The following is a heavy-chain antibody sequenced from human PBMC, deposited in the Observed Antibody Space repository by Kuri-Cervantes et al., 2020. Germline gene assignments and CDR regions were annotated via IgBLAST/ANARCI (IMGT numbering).Heavy chain of an antibody. V-gene: IGHV4-34*01. CDR1: GGSFSDYY. J-gene: IGHJ4*02. D-gene: IGHD5-12*01. CDR3: ARSGYVFLVFDY. CDR2: INHSGST. Sequence: GSLRLSCAVYGGSFSDYYWSWIRQPPGKGLEWIGEINHSGSTNYNPSLKSRVTISVDTSKNQFSLKLSSVTAADTAVYYCARSGYVFLVFDYWGQGTLVTVSS.